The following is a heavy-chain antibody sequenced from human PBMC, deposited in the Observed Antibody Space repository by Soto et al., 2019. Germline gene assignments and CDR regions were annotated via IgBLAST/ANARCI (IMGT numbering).Heavy chain of an antibody. CDR3: ARDQTDSGGYSDS. CDR2: IWNDGSNE. V-gene: IGHV3-33*01. Sequence: GGSLRLCCEASGFNFSGYGIHWVRQAPGKGLEWVAIIWNDGSNEYYADSVKGRFTISRDNSRNTVYLQVSKLRAEDTAVYFCARDQTDSGGYSDSWGQGTLVTVSS. D-gene: IGHD3-22*01. J-gene: IGHJ4*02. CDR1: GFNFSGYG.